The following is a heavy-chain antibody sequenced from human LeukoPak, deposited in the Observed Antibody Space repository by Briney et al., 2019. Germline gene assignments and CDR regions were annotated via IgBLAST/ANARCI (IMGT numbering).Heavy chain of an antibody. CDR3: ARGQFQRDY. V-gene: IGHV4-34*01. J-gene: IGHJ4*02. D-gene: IGHD5-24*01. CDR2: INHSGRI. Sequence: TSETLSLTCAVYGGSFSGYFWSWISQSPGKGLEWIGEINHSGRINYNPSLKSRVTISVDTSKNQFSLNLRSVTAADTAVYYCARGQFQRDYWGQGTLVIVSS. CDR1: GGSFSGYF.